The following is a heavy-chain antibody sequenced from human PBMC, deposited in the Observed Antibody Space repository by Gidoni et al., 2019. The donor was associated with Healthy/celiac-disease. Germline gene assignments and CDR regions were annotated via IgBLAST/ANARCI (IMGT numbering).Heavy chain of an antibody. CDR3: ARGRMGIQLWPLDY. D-gene: IGHD5-18*01. CDR2: MYSGGST. J-gene: IGHJ4*02. Sequence: EVQRLESGGGLVQPGGSLRLSCAASGFTVSSNYMSWVRQAPGKGLEWFLVMYSGGSTYYADSVKGRFTISRDNSKNTRYLQMNSLRAEDTAVYYCARGRMGIQLWPLDYWCQGTLVTVSS. CDR1: GFTVSSNY. V-gene: IGHV3-66*01.